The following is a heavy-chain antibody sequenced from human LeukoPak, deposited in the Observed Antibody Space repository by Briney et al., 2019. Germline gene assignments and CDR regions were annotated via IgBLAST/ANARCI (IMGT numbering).Heavy chain of an antibody. CDR1: GYTFTGYY. CDR3: ARGAREYSNYVFWWFDP. V-gene: IGHV1-2*02. D-gene: IGHD4-11*01. CDR2: INPNSGGT. Sequence: ASVKVSCKASGYTFTGYYMHWVRQAPGQGLEWMGWINPNSGGTNYAQKFQGRVTMTRDTSISTAYMELSRLRSDDTAVYYCARGAREYSNYVFWWFDPRGQGTLVTVSS. J-gene: IGHJ5*02.